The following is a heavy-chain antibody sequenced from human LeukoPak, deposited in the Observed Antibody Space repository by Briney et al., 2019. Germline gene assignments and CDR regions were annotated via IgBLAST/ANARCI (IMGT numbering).Heavy chain of an antibody. CDR2: IYYSGST. D-gene: IGHD4-17*01. V-gene: IGHV4-59*08. CDR1: GGSFSGYY. CDR3: ARRYGDYGAWFDP. J-gene: IGHJ5*02. Sequence: SETLSLTCAVYGGSFSGYYWSWIRQPPGKGLEWIGYIYYSGSTNYNPSLKSRVTISVDTSKNQFSLKLSSVTAADTAVYYCARRYGDYGAWFDPWGQGTLVTVSS.